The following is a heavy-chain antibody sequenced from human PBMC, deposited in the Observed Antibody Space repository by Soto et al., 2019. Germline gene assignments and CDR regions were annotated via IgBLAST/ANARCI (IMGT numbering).Heavy chain of an antibody. CDR1: GGSISTGGYY. Sequence: QVQLQESGPGLVKPSQTLSLTCTVSGGSISTGGYYWSWIRQHPGRVLEWIGYIYHSGMTFSNPSLQSRVAISIDTSENQFSMKLSSVNAADTAVYYCATVRCELHDAFDIWGHGTMVSVSS. V-gene: IGHV4-31*03. CDR3: ATVRCELHDAFDI. D-gene: IGHD4-17*01. CDR2: IYHSGMT. J-gene: IGHJ3*02.